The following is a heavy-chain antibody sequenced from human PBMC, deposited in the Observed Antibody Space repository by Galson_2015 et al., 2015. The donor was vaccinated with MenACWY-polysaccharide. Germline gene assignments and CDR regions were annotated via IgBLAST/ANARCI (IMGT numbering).Heavy chain of an antibody. Sequence: LRLSCAASGFSLSSYATSWVRQAPGKGLEWVSALSASGGDTYYVDSVKGRFTISRDNSKNTLYLQMNSLRAEDTAVYYCAKDYPGSISYWGQGTLVTVSS. V-gene: IGHV3-23*01. CDR2: LSASGGDT. D-gene: IGHD6-13*01. CDR1: GFSLSSYA. CDR3: AKDYPGSISY. J-gene: IGHJ4*02.